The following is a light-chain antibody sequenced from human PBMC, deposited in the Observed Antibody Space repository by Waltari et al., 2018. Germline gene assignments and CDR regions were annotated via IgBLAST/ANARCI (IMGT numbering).Light chain of an antibody. CDR3: QSYDVSLSAWV. CDR2: DNT. V-gene: IGLV1-40*01. CDR1: SSNVGAGFD. J-gene: IGLJ3*02. Sequence: QSVLTQPPSVSGAPGQRVTISCTGSSSNVGAGFDLHWYQQLPGTAPKLLIYDNTNRPSGGPDRCSGSKSGTSASLAIAGLQAEDEAYYYCQSYDVSLSAWVFGGGTKVTVL.